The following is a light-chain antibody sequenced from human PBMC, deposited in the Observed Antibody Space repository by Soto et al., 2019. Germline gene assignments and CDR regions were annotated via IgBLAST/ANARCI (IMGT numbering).Light chain of an antibody. CDR3: QQYNSYPIT. V-gene: IGKV1-39*01. Sequence: DIQMTQSPSSLSASVGDIFTITCRASQSISSYLNWYQQKPGKAPKLLIYAASNLQSGVPSRFSGSGSGTEFTLTISSLQPDDFATYYCQQYNSYPITFGQGTRLEIK. CDR1: QSISSY. CDR2: AAS. J-gene: IGKJ5*01.